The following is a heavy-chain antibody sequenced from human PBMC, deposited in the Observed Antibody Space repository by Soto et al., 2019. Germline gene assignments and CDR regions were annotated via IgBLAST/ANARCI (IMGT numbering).Heavy chain of an antibody. V-gene: IGHV3-23*01. D-gene: IGHD4-17*01. CDR1: GFTFSSYA. CDR3: AKSLRVTTGFDY. J-gene: IGHJ4*02. CDR2: ISGSGGST. Sequence: EVQLLESGGGLVQPGGSLRLSCAASGFTFSSYAMSWVRQAPGKGLEWVSAISGSGGSTYYADSVKGRFTISRDNSKNTLYLQMNSLRAEDTAVYSCAKSLRVTTGFDYWGQEPLVTVSS.